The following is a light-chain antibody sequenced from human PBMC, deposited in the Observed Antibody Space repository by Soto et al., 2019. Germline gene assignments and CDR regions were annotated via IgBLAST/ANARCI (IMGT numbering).Light chain of an antibody. J-gene: IGKJ3*01. Sequence: DIQMTQSPSSLSASVGDRVTITCRASEGISTYLAWYQQKPGTAPKLLIYAASILQSGVPSRFSGSRSGTDFTLTISSLQREDVGTYYCQKNNTAPFTFGPGTKVDFK. V-gene: IGKV1-27*01. CDR3: QKNNTAPFT. CDR2: AAS. CDR1: EGISTY.